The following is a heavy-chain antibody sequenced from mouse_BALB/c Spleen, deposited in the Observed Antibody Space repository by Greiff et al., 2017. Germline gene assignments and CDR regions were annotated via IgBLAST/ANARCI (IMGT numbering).Heavy chain of an antibody. CDR3: NVYYGNYGWFAY. Sequence: EVMLVESGAELVRSGASVKLSCTASGFNIKDYYMHWVKQRPEQGLEWIGWIDPENGDTEYAPKFQGKATMTADTSSNTAYLQLSSLTSEDTAVYYCNVYYGNYGWFAYWGQGTLVTVSA. D-gene: IGHD2-1*01. CDR1: GFNIKDYY. V-gene: IGHV14-4*02. J-gene: IGHJ3*01. CDR2: IDPENGDT.